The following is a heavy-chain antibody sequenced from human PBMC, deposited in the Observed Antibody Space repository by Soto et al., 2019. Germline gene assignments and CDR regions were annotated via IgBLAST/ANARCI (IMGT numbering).Heavy chain of an antibody. CDR2: IYYSGST. D-gene: IGHD6-19*01. CDR3: ARGTLEQWLEFFGWFDP. Sequence: PSETLSLTCTVSGGSISSYYWSWIRQPPGKGLEWIGYIYYSGSTNYNPSLKSRVTISVDTSKNQFSLKLSSVTAADTAVYYCARGTLEQWLEFFGWFDPWGQGTLVTVSS. V-gene: IGHV4-59*01. J-gene: IGHJ5*02. CDR1: GGSISSYY.